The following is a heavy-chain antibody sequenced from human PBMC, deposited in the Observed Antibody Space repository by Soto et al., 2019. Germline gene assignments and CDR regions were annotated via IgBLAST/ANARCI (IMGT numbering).Heavy chain of an antibody. CDR3: VRATYFFDSIGDTRFLDY. CDR2: SRDKAQGYSI. V-gene: IGHV3-72*01. CDR1: RFNLSDHY. Sequence: GFLSLSCAGSRFNLSDHYIDWVLHAPGKGLEWVGRSRDKAQGYSITYAAPVKGRFTTSRDESKNSVYLQMNSVKTEATAVYYGVRATYFFDSIGDTRFLDYWGQGTRGTV. D-gene: IGHD3-22*01. J-gene: IGHJ4*02.